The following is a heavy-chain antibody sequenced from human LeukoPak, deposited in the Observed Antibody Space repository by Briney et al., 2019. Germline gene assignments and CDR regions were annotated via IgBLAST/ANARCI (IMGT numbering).Heavy chain of an antibody. CDR3: ARDPPYCSSTSCYNIEWGFDY. V-gene: IGHV3-48*01. D-gene: IGHD2-2*01. J-gene: IGHJ4*02. CDR2: ITASGTAM. CDR1: GFTFSSYS. Sequence: PGGSLRLSCAASGFTFSSYSMNWVRQAPGKGLEWVSHITASGTAMFYADSVKGRFTISRDNAKNSLYLQMNSLRAEDTAVYYCARDPPYCSSTSCYNIEWGFDYWGQGTLVTVSS.